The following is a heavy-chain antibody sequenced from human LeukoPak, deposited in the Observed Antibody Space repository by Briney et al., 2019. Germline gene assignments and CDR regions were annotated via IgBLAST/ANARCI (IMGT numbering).Heavy chain of an antibody. V-gene: IGHV3-30*04. Sequence: GGSLRLSCAASGFTFSSYAMHWVRQAPGKGLEWVAVISYDGSNKYYADSVKGRFTISRDNSENTLYLQMNSLRAEDTAVYYCARDRGNYYDSSGSFDYWGQGTLVTVSS. CDR1: GFTFSSYA. CDR3: ARDRGNYYDSSGSFDY. D-gene: IGHD3-22*01. J-gene: IGHJ4*02. CDR2: ISYDGSNK.